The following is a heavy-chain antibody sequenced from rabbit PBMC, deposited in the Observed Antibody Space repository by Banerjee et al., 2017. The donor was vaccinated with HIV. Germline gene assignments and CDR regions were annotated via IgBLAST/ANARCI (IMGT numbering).Heavy chain of an antibody. J-gene: IGHJ6*01. CDR1: GFSFSDRDV. V-gene: IGHV1S45*01. D-gene: IGHD8-1*01. Sequence: QEQLVESGGGLVKPEGSLTLSCKASGFSFSDRDVMCWVRQAPGKGLECIACIYADRSGSTYYANWAKGRFTISKTSSTVDLKMTSLTAADTATYFCARDSGSSFSSYGMDLWGQGTLVTVS. CDR2: IYADRSGST. CDR3: ARDSGSSFSSYGMDL.